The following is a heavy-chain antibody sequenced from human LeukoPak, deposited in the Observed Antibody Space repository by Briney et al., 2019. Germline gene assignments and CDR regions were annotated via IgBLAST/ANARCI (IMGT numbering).Heavy chain of an antibody. J-gene: IGHJ5*02. V-gene: IGHV4-39*02. CDR2: IYYSGST. CDR3: ARRILWFGELLKEPTYWFDP. D-gene: IGHD3-10*01. Sequence: SETLSLTCTVSGDSISSSTYYWGWIGQAPVKGLEWIGSIYYSGSTYYNPSLKSRVTISVDTSKNYFSLRLTSVTAADTAVYYCARRILWFGELLKEPTYWFDPWGQGTLVIVSS. CDR1: GDSISSSTYY.